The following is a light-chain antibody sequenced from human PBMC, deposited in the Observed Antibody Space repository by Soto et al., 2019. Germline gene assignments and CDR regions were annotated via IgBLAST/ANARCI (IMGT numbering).Light chain of an antibody. CDR1: QNINKR. CDR3: QHSHSAPLT. Sequence: DIQMTQSPFTLSASVGDRVTITCRASQNINKRLAWHQQKPGKAPKVLIYDASNLKSGVPSRFSGSGSGTDFTLTISSPQPEDFATYSCQHSHSAPLTFGGGTKVDIK. J-gene: IGKJ4*01. CDR2: DAS. V-gene: IGKV1-5*01.